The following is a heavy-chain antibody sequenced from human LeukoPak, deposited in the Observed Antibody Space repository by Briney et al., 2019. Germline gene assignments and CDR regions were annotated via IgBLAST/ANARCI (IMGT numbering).Heavy chain of an antibody. CDR3: ARDHDYDSSGYYYS. Sequence: GGSLRLSCAASGFTFSSYSMHWVRQAPGRGLEWVSSLSSSSTYISYADSVKGRFTISRDNAKNSLYLQMNSLRAEDTAVYYCARDHDYDSSGYYYSWGQGTLVTVSS. D-gene: IGHD3-22*01. V-gene: IGHV3-21*06. J-gene: IGHJ4*02. CDR1: GFTFSSYS. CDR2: LSSSSTYI.